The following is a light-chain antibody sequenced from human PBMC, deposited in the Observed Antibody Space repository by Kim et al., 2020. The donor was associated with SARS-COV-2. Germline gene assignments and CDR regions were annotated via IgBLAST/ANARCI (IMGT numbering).Light chain of an antibody. CDR2: RAS. J-gene: IGKJ1*01. CDR3: QQYDVFWT. CDR1: RPIGYW. Sequence: DLHMTQSPSTLSVSVGDTVTITCRASRPIGYWLAWYQQKPGKAPKLLIYRASSLESGVPSRFSDGGSGTEFTLTINSLQPDDLATYYCQQYDVFWTFGQGTKVDIK. V-gene: IGKV1-5*03.